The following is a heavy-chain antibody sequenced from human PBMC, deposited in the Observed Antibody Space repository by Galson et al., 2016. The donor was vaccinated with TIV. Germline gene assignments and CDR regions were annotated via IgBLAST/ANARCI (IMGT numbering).Heavy chain of an antibody. CDR3: ARDSSAWFVGADF. J-gene: IGHJ4*02. D-gene: IGHD6-19*01. Sequence: SETLSLTCTVSGGSISSYYWSWIRQPPGKGLEWIAYIYYSGSTNYNPSLKSRVTISVDTSKNQFSLKVTSVTAADTAVYYCARDSSAWFVGADFWGQGILVTVSS. CDR1: GGSISSYY. V-gene: IGHV4-59*12. CDR2: IYYSGST.